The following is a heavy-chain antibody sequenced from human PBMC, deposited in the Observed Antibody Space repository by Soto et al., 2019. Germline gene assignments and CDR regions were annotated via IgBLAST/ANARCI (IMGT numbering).Heavy chain of an antibody. Sequence: GGSLRLSCVAFGFSLSDYAVNWVRQAPGKGLEWVSFISSDSRTIYYADSVEGRFTVSRDNARNSVSLQMDSLRDEDAAVYYCARIKLVEWFFINVDVYDMDVWGQGTPVTVSS. CDR1: GFSLSDYA. CDR3: ARIKLVEWFFINVDVYDMDV. D-gene: IGHD3-3*01. J-gene: IGHJ6*02. V-gene: IGHV3-48*02. CDR2: ISSDSRTI.